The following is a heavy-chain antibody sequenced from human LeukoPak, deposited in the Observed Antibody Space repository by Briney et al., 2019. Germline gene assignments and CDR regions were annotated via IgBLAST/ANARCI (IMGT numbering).Heavy chain of an antibody. CDR2: INHSGST. J-gene: IGHJ3*01. V-gene: IGHV4-34*01. Sequence: PSETLSLTCAVYGGPFRGYYWSWIPQPPGKGLEWIEEINHSGSTNYNPSLKSRVTISVDTSKNQFSLKLTAVTAADTAVYYCAREGTTGAFDLWGQGTMVTVSS. D-gene: IGHD4-17*01. CDR1: GGPFRGYY. CDR3: AREGTTGAFDL.